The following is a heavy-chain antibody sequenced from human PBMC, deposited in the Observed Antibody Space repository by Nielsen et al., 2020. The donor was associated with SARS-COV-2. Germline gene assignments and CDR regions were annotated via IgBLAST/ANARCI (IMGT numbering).Heavy chain of an antibody. CDR1: GFTFTSYG. Sequence: GGSLRLSCSASGFTFTSYGMHWVRQAPGKGLEWVAVIWSDGSNKNYADSVKGRFTISKDNSKNTLYLQMNSLRAEDTAVYYCAKGYSSSWYYFDYWGQGTLVTVSS. CDR3: AKGYSSSWYYFDY. J-gene: IGHJ4*02. CDR2: IWSDGSNK. D-gene: IGHD6-13*01. V-gene: IGHV3-33*06.